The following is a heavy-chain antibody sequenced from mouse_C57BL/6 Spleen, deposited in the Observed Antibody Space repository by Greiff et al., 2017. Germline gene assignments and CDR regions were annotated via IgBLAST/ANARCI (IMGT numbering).Heavy chain of an antibody. Sequence: DVMLVESGGGLVQPGGSMKLSCVASGFTFSNYWMNWVRQSPEKGLEWVAQIRLKSDNYATHYAESVKGRFTISRDDSKSSVYLQMNNLRAEDTGIYYCTDAYYSNYLAYWGQGTLVTVSA. CDR3: TDAYYSNYLAY. D-gene: IGHD2-5*01. J-gene: IGHJ3*01. CDR1: GFTFSNYW. V-gene: IGHV6-3*01. CDR2: IRLKSDNYAT.